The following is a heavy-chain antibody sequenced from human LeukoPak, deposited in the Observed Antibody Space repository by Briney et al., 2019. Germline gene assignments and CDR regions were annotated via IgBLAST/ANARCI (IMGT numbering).Heavy chain of an antibody. D-gene: IGHD3-22*01. V-gene: IGHV1-2*02. CDR1: GYTFTDYY. CDR3: ARPLTIGSGYYHFDF. Sequence: ASVKVSCKASGYTFTDYYMHWVRQAPGQGLEWMGWNNPKSGGTSYAQKFQGRVTMTRDTSISTAYMELSGLRSDDTAVYYCARPLTIGSGYYHFDFWGQGTLVTVSS. CDR2: NNPKSGGT. J-gene: IGHJ4*01.